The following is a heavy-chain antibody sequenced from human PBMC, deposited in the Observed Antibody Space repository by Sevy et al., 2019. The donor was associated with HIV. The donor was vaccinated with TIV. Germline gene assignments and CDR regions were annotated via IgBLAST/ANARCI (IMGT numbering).Heavy chain of an antibody. J-gene: IGHJ4*02. D-gene: IGHD3-9*01. V-gene: IGHV3-73*01. CDR1: GFTFSGSA. CDR2: IRSRVNSHAT. CDR3: TASMKTDVLRYFDWLEEPPFDH. Sequence: GGSLRLSCAASGFTFSGSAMHWVRQASGKGLEWVGRIRSRVNSHATAYAASVKGRFTISRDDSENTAFLQMSSLKTEDPAVYYCTASMKTDVLRYFDWLEEPPFDHWGQGTLVTVSS.